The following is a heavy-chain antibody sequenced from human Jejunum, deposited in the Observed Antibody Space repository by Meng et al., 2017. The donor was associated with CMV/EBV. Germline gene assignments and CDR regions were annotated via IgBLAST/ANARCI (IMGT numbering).Heavy chain of an antibody. CDR3: AGGLDCSDYTCNSKSVYFDS. CDR2: MYYGRRT. J-gene: IGHJ4*02. Sequence: SWIRQSPEKALEWIASMYYGRRTSNDQTLESNLAISGDGSKNHLSLSLTSVTAADTAVYFCAGGLDCSDYTCNSKSVYFDSWGQGVLVTVSS. V-gene: IGHV4-30-4*01. D-gene: IGHD2-15*01.